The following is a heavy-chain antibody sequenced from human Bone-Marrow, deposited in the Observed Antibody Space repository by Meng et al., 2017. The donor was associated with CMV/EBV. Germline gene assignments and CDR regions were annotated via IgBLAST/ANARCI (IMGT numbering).Heavy chain of an antibody. V-gene: IGHV2-5*01. CDR2: MYWNDDK. J-gene: IGHJ3*02. D-gene: IGHD3-3*01. CDR1: GFSLSTRGVG. CDR3: ALRALRFLEWLSPAFDI. Sequence: SGPTLVKPTQTLTLTCTFSGFSLSTRGVGVGWIRQPPGKALEWLALMYWNDDKPYSPSLKSRLTSTKDTSKNQVVLTMTNMDPVDTATYYCALRALRFLEWLSPAFDIWGQGTMVTVSS.